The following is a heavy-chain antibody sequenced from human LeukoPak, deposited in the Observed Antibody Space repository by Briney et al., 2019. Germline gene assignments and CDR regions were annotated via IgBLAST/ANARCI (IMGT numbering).Heavy chain of an antibody. Sequence: SETLSLTCTVSGGSISSYYWSWIRQPPGKGLEWIGYIYHSGSTYYNPSLKSRVTISVDRSKNQFSLKLSSVTAADTAVYYCARVDYRELWGMDVWGQGTTVTVSS. V-gene: IGHV4-59*12. CDR1: GGSISSYY. J-gene: IGHJ6*02. CDR3: ARVDYRELWGMDV. D-gene: IGHD4-11*01. CDR2: IYHSGST.